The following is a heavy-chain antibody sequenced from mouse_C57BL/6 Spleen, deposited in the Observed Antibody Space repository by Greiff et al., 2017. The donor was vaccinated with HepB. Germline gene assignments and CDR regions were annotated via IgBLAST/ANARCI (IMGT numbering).Heavy chain of an antibody. D-gene: IGHD1-1*01. V-gene: IGHV1-26*01. J-gene: IGHJ2*01. CDR3: ARGGDYYGSRFDY. CDR1: GYTFTDYY. CDR2: INPNNGGT. Sequence: VQLQQSGPELVKPGASVKISCKASGYTFTDYYMNWVKQSHGKSLEWIGDINPNNGGTSYNQKFKGKATLTVDKSSSTAYMELRSLTSEDSAVYYCARGGDYYGSRFDYWGQGTTLTVSS.